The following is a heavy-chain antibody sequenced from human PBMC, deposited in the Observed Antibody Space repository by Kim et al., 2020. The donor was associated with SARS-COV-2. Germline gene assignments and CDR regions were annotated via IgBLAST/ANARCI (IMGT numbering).Heavy chain of an antibody. Sequence: KNYALAVKSRITITPGTSKNQFSLQLNSVTPEDTAVYYCARGMATINCWGQGTLVTVSS. CDR3: ARGMATINC. D-gene: IGHD5-12*01. J-gene: IGHJ4*02. CDR2: K. V-gene: IGHV6-1*01.